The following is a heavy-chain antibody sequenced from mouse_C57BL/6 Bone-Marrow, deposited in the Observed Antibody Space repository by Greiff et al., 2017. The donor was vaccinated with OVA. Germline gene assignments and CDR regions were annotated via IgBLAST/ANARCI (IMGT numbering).Heavy chain of an antibody. D-gene: IGHD2-5*01. CDR2: INPNNGGT. V-gene: IGHV1-26*01. CDR1: GYTFTDYY. Sequence: VQLQQSGPELVKISCKASGYTFTDYYMNWVKQSHGKSLEWIGDINPNNGGTSYNQKFKGKATLTVDKSSSTAYMELRSLTSEDSAVYYCAXXEGYYSNAWFAYWGQGTLVTVSA. CDR3: AXXEGYYSNAWFAY. J-gene: IGHJ3*01.